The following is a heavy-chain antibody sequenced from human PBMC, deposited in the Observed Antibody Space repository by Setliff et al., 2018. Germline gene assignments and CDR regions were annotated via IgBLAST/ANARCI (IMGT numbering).Heavy chain of an antibody. CDR3: TRVSPYYDFWSGYYGDVLWGYMDV. CDR1: GYTFTSYG. J-gene: IGHJ6*03. V-gene: IGHV1-18*01. CDR2: VSAYNGNT. D-gene: IGHD3-3*01. Sequence: ASVKVSCKASGYTFTSYGISWVRQAPGQGLEWMGWVSAYNGNTNYAQKLQGRVTMTTDTSTSTAYMELRSLRSDDTAVYYCTRVSPYYDFWSGYYGDVLWGYMDVWGKGTTVTISS.